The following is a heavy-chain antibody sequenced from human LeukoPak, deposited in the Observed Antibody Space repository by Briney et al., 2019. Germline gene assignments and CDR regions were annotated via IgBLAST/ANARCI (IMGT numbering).Heavy chain of an antibody. CDR2: ISGSGGST. J-gene: IGHJ6*03. Sequence: PGGSLRLSCAASGFTFSSYAMSWVRQAPGKGLEWVSAISGSGGSTYYADSVKGRFTISRDNSKNTLYLQMNSLRAEDTAVYYCAKSPLVVITPYYYYMDVWGKGTTVTISS. CDR1: GFTFSSYA. V-gene: IGHV3-23*01. CDR3: AKSPLVVITPYYYYMDV. D-gene: IGHD3-22*01.